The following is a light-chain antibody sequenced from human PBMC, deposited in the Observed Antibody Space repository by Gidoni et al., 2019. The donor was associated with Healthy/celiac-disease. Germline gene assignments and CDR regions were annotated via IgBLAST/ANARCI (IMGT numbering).Light chain of an antibody. CDR3: QQRSNWPPQ. CDR2: DAS. V-gene: IGKV3-11*01. Sequence: PPTLSLSPGERATLSCRASQSVSSYLAWYQQKPGQAPRLLIYDASNRATGIPARFSGSGSGTDFTLTISSLEPEDFAVYYCQQRSNWPPQFGPGTKVDIK. J-gene: IGKJ3*01. CDR1: QSVSSY.